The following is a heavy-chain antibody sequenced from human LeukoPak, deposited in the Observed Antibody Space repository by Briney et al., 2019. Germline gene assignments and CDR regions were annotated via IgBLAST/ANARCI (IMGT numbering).Heavy chain of an antibody. CDR3: ARFRGGKNDILTGDVAP. Sequence: SETLSLTCAVYGGSFCGYYWSWIRQPPGKGLEWIGEINHSGSTNYNPSLKSRVTISVDTSKNQFSLKLSSVTAADTAVYYCARFRGGKNDILTGDVAPWGQGTLVTVSS. CDR2: INHSGST. J-gene: IGHJ5*02. V-gene: IGHV4-34*01. D-gene: IGHD3-9*01. CDR1: GGSFCGYY.